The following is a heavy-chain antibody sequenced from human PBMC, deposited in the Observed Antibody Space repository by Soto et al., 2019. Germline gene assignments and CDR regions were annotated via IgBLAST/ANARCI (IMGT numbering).Heavy chain of an antibody. CDR1: GGTFSRYA. CDR3: ARSRGLRYFDWLSIDAFDI. Sequence: ASVKVSCKASGGTFSRYAISWVRQAPGQGLEWMGGIIPIFGTSKYAQKFQGRVTIIPDESTSTTYMELSRLRSEDTAVYYCARSRGLRYFDWLSIDAFDIWGQGTMVTVSS. D-gene: IGHD3-9*01. J-gene: IGHJ3*02. CDR2: IIPIFGTS. V-gene: IGHV1-69*13.